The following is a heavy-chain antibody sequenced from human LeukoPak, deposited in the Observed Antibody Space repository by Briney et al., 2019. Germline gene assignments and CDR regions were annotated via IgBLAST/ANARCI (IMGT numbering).Heavy chain of an antibody. CDR1: GGSVSSSIYY. CDR3: ARVALEEQQLSSWYDP. J-gene: IGHJ5*02. Sequence: PSETLSLTCTVSGGSVSSSIYYWGWIRQPPGKGLEWIGSIYYSGNTYYNPSLKSRVTISVDTSKNQFSLKLSSVTAADTAVYYCARVALEEQQLSSWYDPWGQGTLVIVSS. V-gene: IGHV4-39*07. D-gene: IGHD6-13*01. CDR2: IYYSGNT.